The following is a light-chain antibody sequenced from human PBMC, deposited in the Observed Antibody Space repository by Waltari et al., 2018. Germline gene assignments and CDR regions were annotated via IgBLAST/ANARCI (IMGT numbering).Light chain of an antibody. Sequence: IQMTQSPFSMSAFVGDRVPITCRASQGMSNSLAWYQQKPGKAPKLLLYGASRLESGVPPRFSGSGSGTDYTLTISSLQPDDFATYYCQQYYFTPYTFGQGTKLDIK. V-gene: IGKV1-NL1*01. J-gene: IGKJ2*01. CDR3: QQYYFTPYT. CDR2: GAS. CDR1: QGMSNS.